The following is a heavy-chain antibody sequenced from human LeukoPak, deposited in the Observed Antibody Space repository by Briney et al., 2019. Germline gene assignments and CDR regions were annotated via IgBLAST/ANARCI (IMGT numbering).Heavy chain of an antibody. CDR2: IYYSGST. Sequence: PSETLSLTCTASGGSISSSSYYWGWIRQPPGKGLEWIGSIYYSGSTYYNPSLKSRVTISVDTSKNQFSLKLRSVTAADTAVYYCARAVGVGRGTYFDLWGRGTLVTVSS. V-gene: IGHV4-39*07. CDR1: GGSISSSSYY. D-gene: IGHD1-1*01. CDR3: ARAVGVGRGTYFDL. J-gene: IGHJ2*01.